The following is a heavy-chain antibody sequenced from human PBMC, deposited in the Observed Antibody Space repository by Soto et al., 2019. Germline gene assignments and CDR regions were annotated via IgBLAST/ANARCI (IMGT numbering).Heavy chain of an antibody. CDR3: ARVVTVVKSFHYWYFDL. CDR2: IIPIFGTA. CDR1: GGTFSSYA. V-gene: IGHV1-69*12. J-gene: IGHJ2*01. Sequence: QVQLVQSGAEVKKPGSSVKVSCKASGGTFSSYAISWVRQAPGQGLEWMGGIIPIFGTANYAQKFQGRVTIIADESTSTAYMELSSLRSEDTAVYYCARVVTVVKSFHYWYFDLWGRGTLVTVSS. D-gene: IGHD2-15*01.